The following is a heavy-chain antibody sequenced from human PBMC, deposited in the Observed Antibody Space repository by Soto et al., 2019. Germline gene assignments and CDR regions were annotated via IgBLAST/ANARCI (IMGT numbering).Heavy chain of an antibody. CDR2: MNPNSDNT. CDR1: GYTFTSYD. D-gene: IGHD1-1*01. CDR3: ARERTGTTSMDV. Sequence: QVQLVQSGAEVKKPGASVKVSCKASGYTFTSYDINWVRQATGQGLEWMGWMNPNSDNTGYAQKFQGRVNMTRNTYISTAYMELSSLRSEDTAVYYCARERTGTTSMDVWGQGTTVTVSS. J-gene: IGHJ6*02. V-gene: IGHV1-8*01.